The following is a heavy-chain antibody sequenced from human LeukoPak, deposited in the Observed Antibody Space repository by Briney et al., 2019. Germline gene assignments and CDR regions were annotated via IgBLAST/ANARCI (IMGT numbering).Heavy chain of an antibody. CDR2: INTNTGNP. CDR3: ARDPYTSSSWYRGRANNWFDP. J-gene: IGHJ5*02. D-gene: IGHD6-13*01. V-gene: IGHV7-4-1*02. Sequence: ASVKVSCKASGYTFTTYPMNWVRQAPGQGLEWMGWINTNTGNPTYAQGFTGRFVFSLDTSVSTAYLQISSLKADDTAVYYCARDPYTSSSWYRGRANNWFDPWGQGTLVTVSS. CDR1: GYTFTTYP.